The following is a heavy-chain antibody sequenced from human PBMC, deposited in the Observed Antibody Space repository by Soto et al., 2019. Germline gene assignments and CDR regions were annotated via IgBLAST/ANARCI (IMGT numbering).Heavy chain of an antibody. CDR3: ARAGSYYDSSGYYADY. D-gene: IGHD3-22*01. V-gene: IGHV4-4*07. J-gene: IGHJ4*02. CDR2: IYTSGST. CDR1: GGSISSYY. Sequence: SETLSLTCTVSGGSISSYYWSWIRQPAGKGLEWIGRIYTSGSTNYNPSLKSRVTMSVDTSKNQFSLKLSSVTAADTAVYYCARAGSYYDSSGYYADYWGQGTLVTSPQ.